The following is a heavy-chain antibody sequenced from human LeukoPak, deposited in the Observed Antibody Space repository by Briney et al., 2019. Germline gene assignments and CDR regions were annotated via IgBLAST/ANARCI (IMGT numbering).Heavy chain of an antibody. CDR2: IYYSGST. Sequence: PSETLSLTCTVSGGSISSSSYYWGWIRQPPGKGLEWIGSIYYSGSTYYNPSLKSRVTISVDTSKNQFSLKLSSVTAADTAVYYCARDYYYGSVYAFDIWGQGTMVTVSS. CDR1: GGSISSSSYY. V-gene: IGHV4-39*07. J-gene: IGHJ3*02. D-gene: IGHD3-10*01. CDR3: ARDYYYGSVYAFDI.